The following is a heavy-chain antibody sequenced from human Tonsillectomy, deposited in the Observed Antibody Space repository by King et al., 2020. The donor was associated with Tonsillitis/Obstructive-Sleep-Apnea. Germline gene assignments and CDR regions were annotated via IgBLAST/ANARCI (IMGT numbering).Heavy chain of an antibody. Sequence: VQLQQWGAGLLKPSETLSLTCVVYGGSFSGYYWSWIRQPPGKGLEWIGEINHSGSTNYNPSLKSRVTISVDTSKNQFSLKLSSVTAADTAVYYCARGRITIFGVVINYYYGMDVWGQGTTVTVSS. CDR2: INHSGST. CDR1: GGSFSGYY. D-gene: IGHD3-3*01. J-gene: IGHJ6*02. V-gene: IGHV4-34*01. CDR3: ARGRITIFGVVINYYYGMDV.